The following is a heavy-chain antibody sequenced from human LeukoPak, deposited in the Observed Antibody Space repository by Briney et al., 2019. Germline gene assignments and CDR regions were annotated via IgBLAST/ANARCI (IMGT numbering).Heavy chain of an antibody. Sequence: ASVKVSCKASGYTFISYGISWVRQAPGQGLEWMGWISGYNGNTKYAKKVQGRVTMTTDTSTSTAYMELRRPRSDDTAVYYCARDVSRDSRGYYYYGMDVWGQGTTVTVSS. CDR1: GYTFISYG. CDR3: ARDVSRDSRGYYYYGMDV. V-gene: IGHV1-18*01. CDR2: ISGYNGNT. D-gene: IGHD3-22*01. J-gene: IGHJ6*02.